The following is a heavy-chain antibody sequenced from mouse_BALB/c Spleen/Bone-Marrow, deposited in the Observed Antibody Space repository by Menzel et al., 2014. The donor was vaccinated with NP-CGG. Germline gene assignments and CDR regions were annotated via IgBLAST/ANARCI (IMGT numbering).Heavy chain of an antibody. CDR1: GYVFSSSW. Sequence: VQGVESGPELVKPGASVKISCRASGYVFSSSWMNWVKQRPGQGLEWIGRIYPGDGNTNYNGEFKGKATLTADTSSSTAYMQISSLTSVDSAVYFCARRRTFITSVVDYFDVLGAGTTVTVSS. CDR2: IYPGDGNT. V-gene: IGHV1-82*01. CDR3: ARRRTFITSVVDYFDV. J-gene: IGHJ1*02. D-gene: IGHD1-1*02.